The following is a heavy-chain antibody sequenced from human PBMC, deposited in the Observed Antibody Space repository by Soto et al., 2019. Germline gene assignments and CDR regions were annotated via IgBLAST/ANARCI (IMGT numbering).Heavy chain of an antibody. V-gene: IGHV3-23*01. J-gene: IGHJ4*02. D-gene: IGHD5-18*01. CDR3: AKWDTAMDPFDY. CDR1: GFTFSSYS. CDR2: ISGSGGST. Sequence: PGGSLRLSCAASGFTFSSYSMSWVRQAPWKGLEWVSAISGSGGSTYYADSVKGRFTISRDNSKNTLYLQMNSLRAEDTAVYYCAKWDTAMDPFDYWGQGTLVTVSS.